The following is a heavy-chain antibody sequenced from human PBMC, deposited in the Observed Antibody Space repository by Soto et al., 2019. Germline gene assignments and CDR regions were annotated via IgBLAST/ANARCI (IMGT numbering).Heavy chain of an antibody. Sequence: NPSETLSLTCTVSGGSISIGGYYWSWIRQHPGKGLEWIGYIYYSGSTYYNPSLKSRVTISVDTSKNQFSLKLSSVTAADTAVYYCARDLRYYDFWSGYSPLNWFDPWGQGTLVTVSS. J-gene: IGHJ5*02. D-gene: IGHD3-3*01. CDR3: ARDLRYYDFWSGYSPLNWFDP. CDR1: GGSISIGGYY. CDR2: IYYSGST. V-gene: IGHV4-31*03.